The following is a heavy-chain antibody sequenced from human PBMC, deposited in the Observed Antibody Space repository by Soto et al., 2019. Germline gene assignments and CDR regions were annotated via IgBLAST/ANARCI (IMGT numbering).Heavy chain of an antibody. Sequence: PSETLSLTCTVPGGSISSSSYYWGWIRQPPGKGLEWIGNIYYSGSTYYNPSLKSRVTISVDTSKNQFSLKLSSVTAADTAVYYCAKNWNWGSLVHWGQGTLVTVSS. D-gene: IGHD7-27*01. V-gene: IGHV4-39*01. CDR3: AKNWNWGSLVH. CDR2: IYYSGST. J-gene: IGHJ4*02. CDR1: GGSISSSSYY.